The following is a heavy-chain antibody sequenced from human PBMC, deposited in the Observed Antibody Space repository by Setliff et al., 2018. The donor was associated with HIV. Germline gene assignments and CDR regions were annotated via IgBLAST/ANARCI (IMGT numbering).Heavy chain of an antibody. V-gene: IGHV3-21*01. J-gene: IGHJ6*02. D-gene: IGHD3-3*01. CDR3: AKVSTIFGQLKYYYGMDV. CDR2: ISPSHDYI. CDR1: GFTFSNYN. Sequence: GGSLRLSCAASGFTFSNYNMNWVRQAPGKGLEWVSSISPSHDYIYYADSVKGRFTISRDNAKNSLYLQMNNLRGEDTAVYYCAKVSTIFGQLKYYYGMDVWGQGTTVTVSS.